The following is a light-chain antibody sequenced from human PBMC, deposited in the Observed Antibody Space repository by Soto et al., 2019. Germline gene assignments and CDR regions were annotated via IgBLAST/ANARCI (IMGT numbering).Light chain of an antibody. CDR3: SSSTSSNTLV. CDR1: SSDVGAYNY. V-gene: IGLV2-14*01. CDR2: EVS. Sequence: QSVLTQPASVSGSPGQSVAISCTGASSDVGAYNYISWYQQHPGKAPKLLLSEVSNRPSGVSDRFSGSKSGNTASLTISGLQAEDEADYYCSSSTSSNTLVFGGGTKVTVL. J-gene: IGLJ3*02.